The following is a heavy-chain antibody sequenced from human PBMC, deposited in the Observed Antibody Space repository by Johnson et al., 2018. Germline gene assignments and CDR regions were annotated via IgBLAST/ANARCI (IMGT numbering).Heavy chain of an antibody. CDR1: GFTFSGSA. J-gene: IGHJ3*02. V-gene: IGHV3-73*01. Sequence: VQLVQSGGGLVQPGWSLKLSCAASGFTFSGSAMHWVRQASGKGLELVGRIRSKANSYATAYAASVKGRFTISRDDSKNTAYLQMNSLKTEDTAVYYCSVLQWGAFEIWGTGTMVTVSA. CDR2: IRSKANSYAT. CDR3: SVLQWGAFEI. D-gene: IGHD5-24*01.